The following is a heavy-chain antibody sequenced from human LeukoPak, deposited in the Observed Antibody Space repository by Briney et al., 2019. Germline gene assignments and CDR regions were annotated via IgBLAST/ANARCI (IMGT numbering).Heavy chain of an antibody. CDR2: TNAGNGNT. J-gene: IGHJ4*02. CDR3: ARESVRAARRPDLPDY. V-gene: IGHV1-3*01. D-gene: IGHD6-6*01. CDR1: GYTFTSYA. Sequence: ASVKVSCKASGYTFTSYAMHWVRQAPGQRLEWMGWTNAGNGNTKYSQKFQGRVTITRDTSASTAYMELSSLRSEDTAVYYCARESVRAARRPDLPDYWGQGTLVTVSS.